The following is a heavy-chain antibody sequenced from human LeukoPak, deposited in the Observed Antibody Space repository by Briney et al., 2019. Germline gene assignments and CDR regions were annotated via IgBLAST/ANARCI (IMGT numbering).Heavy chain of an antibody. CDR2: IKSKTDGGTT. J-gene: IGHJ5*02. CDR1: GFTFSNAW. Sequence: GGSLRLSCAASGFTFSNAWMSWVRQAPGKGLEWVGRIKSKTDGGTTDYAAPVEGRFTISRDDSKNTLYLQMNSLKTEDTAVYYCTTGPSGLRYYEFLNNWFDPLGQGTLVTVSS. V-gene: IGHV3-15*01. CDR3: TTGPSGLRYYEFLNNWFDP. D-gene: IGHD3-9*01.